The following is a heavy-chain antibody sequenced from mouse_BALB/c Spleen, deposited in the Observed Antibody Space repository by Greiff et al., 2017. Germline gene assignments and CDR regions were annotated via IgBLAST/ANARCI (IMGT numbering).Heavy chain of an antibody. CDR3: TRNYTGYYTGFAY. CDR2: IYPGNSGT. V-gene: IGHV1-5*01. Sequence: VQLQQSGTVLARPGASVKMSCTASGYTFTSYWMYWVQQRPGQGLEWIGAIYPGNSGTSYNQKFKGKVKLTSVASTSTAYMVLSRLTDEDSAVIYCTRNYTGYYTGFAYWGQGALVTVSA. J-gene: IGHJ3*01. CDR1: GYTFTSYW. D-gene: IGHD2-3*01.